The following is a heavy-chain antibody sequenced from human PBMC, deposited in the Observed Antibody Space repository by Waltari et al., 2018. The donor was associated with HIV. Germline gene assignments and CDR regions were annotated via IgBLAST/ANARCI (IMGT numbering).Heavy chain of an antibody. D-gene: IGHD2-15*01. V-gene: IGHV1-24*01. Sequence: QVPLVQSGAEVKKPGASVKVSCKVSGYTLSELSMHWVRQAPGKGLEWMGGFDPKQGKTIYAENFQGRVTMTEDAATDTAYRELSSLRSEDTAVYYCTTEGLYCSGGTCYSRFDPWGQGTLVTVSS. CDR2: FDPKQGKT. CDR3: TTEGLYCSGGTCYSRFDP. J-gene: IGHJ5*02. CDR1: GYTLSELS.